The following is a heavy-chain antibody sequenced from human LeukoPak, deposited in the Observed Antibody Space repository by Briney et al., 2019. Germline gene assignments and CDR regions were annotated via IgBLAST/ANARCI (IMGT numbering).Heavy chain of an antibody. Sequence: DPSQTLSLTCAVSGGSISSGGYSWSWIRQPPGKGLEWIGYIYHSGSTYYNPSLKSRVTISVDRSKNQFSLKLSSVTAADTAVHYCASSETGWFDPWGQGTLVTVSS. CDR3: ASSETGWFDP. CDR2: IYHSGST. J-gene: IGHJ5*02. D-gene: IGHD1-1*01. CDR1: GGSISSGGYS. V-gene: IGHV4-30-2*01.